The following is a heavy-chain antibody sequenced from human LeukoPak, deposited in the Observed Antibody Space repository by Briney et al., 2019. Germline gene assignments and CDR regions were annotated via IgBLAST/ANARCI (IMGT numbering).Heavy chain of an antibody. CDR3: ARGGSGSYYTIFDY. J-gene: IGHJ4*02. CDR1: GFTFSSYS. CDR2: ITSSSTYI. D-gene: IGHD3-10*01. V-gene: IGHV3-21*01. Sequence: PGGSLRLSCAASGFTFSSYSMNWVRQAPGRGLEWVSSITSSSTYIYYADSVKGRFTISRDNAKNSLFLQMNSLRAEDTAVYYCARGGSGSYYTIFDYWGQGTLVTVSS.